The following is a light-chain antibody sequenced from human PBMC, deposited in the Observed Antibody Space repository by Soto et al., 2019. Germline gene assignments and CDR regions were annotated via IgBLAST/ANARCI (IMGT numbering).Light chain of an antibody. CDR1: SSDVGGYNY. J-gene: IGLJ2*01. CDR3: RSYTSSSTR. V-gene: IGLV2-14*01. CDR2: DVS. Sequence: QSVLTQPASVSGSPGQSITISCTGTSSDVGGYNYVSWYQQHPGKAPKLMIYDVSNRPSGVSNRFSGSNSGNTASLTISGLQAEDEADYYCRSYTSSSTRFGGGTKVTVL.